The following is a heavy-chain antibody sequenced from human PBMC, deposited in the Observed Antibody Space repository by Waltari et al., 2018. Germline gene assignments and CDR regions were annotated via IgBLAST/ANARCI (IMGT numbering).Heavy chain of an antibody. J-gene: IGHJ6*03. V-gene: IGHV2-70*01. CDR1: GFSLSSNKMC. CDR3: ARMHTSMIDTYYFDMDV. Sequence: QVSLRESGPALVKPTQTLTLTCTFSGFSLSSNKMCVTWSRQPPGKALEWLGQIAGANDKYYRTSLKTRLTISKCTAKSQVILTMTNMDPGDTGTYYCARMHTSMIDTYYFDMDVWGKGTTVTVSS. D-gene: IGHD3-22*01. CDR2: IAGANDK.